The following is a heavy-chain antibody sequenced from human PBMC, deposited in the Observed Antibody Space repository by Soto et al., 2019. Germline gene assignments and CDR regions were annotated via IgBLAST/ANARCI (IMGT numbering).Heavy chain of an antibody. CDR1: GGSISSYY. Sequence: QVQLQESGPGLVKPSETLSLTCTVSGGSISSYYWSWIRQPPGKGLEWIGYIYYSGSTNYNPSLXSGVPIXXDTSKNQFSLKLSSVTAADTAVYYCARRYGGNFDYWGQGTLVTVSS. CDR2: IYYSGST. J-gene: IGHJ4*02. CDR3: ARRYGGNFDY. D-gene: IGHD3-16*01. V-gene: IGHV4-59*01.